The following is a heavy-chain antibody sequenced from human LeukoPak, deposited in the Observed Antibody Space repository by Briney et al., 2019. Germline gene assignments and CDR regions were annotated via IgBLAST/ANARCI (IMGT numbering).Heavy chain of an antibody. CDR2: ISSSGSYI. Sequence: GGSLRLSCAASGLTFSSYSMNWVRQSPGKGLEWVSHISSSGSYIYYADSVKGRFTISRDNAKNSLYLQMNSLRAEDTAVYYCASDYYGTGSYYYWGQGTLVTVSS. V-gene: IGHV3-21*01. CDR1: GLTFSSYS. CDR3: ASDYYGTGSYYY. D-gene: IGHD3-10*01. J-gene: IGHJ4*02.